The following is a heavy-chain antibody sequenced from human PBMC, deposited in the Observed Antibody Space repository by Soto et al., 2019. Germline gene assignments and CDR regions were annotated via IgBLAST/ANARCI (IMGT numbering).Heavy chain of an antibody. CDR1: GFTFSSYA. D-gene: IGHD3-16*02. V-gene: IGHV3-23*01. Sequence: VPLLESGGGLVQPGGSLRLSCAASGFTFSSYAMSWVRQAPGKGLEWVSAISGSGGSTYYADSVKGRFTISRDNSKNTLYLQMNSLRAEDTAVYYCATSYPFGGVIAISYWGQGTLVTVSS. CDR3: ATSYPFGGVIAISY. J-gene: IGHJ4*02. CDR2: ISGSGGST.